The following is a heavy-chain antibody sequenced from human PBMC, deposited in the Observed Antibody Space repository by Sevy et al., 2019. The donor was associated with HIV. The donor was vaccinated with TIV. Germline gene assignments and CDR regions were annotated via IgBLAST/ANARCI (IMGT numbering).Heavy chain of an antibody. CDR3: ARGGDFLLTY. CDR2: IRYDGTRK. CDR1: GFTFSDYS. V-gene: IGHV3-30*02. J-gene: IGHJ4*02. D-gene: IGHD2-21*01. Sequence: GGSLRLSCAASGFTFSDYSMHWVRQAPGKGLEWVAFIRYDGTRKDYAHSVKGRFTISRDNSKKTLFLQMNSLRAEDTAVYYRARGGDFLLTYWGQGALVTVSS.